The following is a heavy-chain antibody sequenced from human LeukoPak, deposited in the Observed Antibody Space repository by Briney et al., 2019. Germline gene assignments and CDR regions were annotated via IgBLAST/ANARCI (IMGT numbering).Heavy chain of an antibody. CDR2: IYTSGST. D-gene: IGHD3-10*01. CDR3: ARGRVLLWFGELLSYYYMDV. Sequence: PSETLSLTCTVSGGSISSYYWSWIRQPAGKGLEWIGRIYTSGSTNYNPSLKSRVTISVDTSKNQFSLKLSSVTAADTAVYYCARGRVLLWFGELLSYYYMDVWGKGTTVTISS. J-gene: IGHJ6*03. V-gene: IGHV4-4*07. CDR1: GGSISSYY.